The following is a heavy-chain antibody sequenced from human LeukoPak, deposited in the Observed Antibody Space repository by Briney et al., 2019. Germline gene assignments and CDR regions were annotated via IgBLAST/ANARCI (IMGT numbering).Heavy chain of an antibody. D-gene: IGHD4/OR15-4a*01. CDR2: THSDASTP. J-gene: IGHJ4*02. V-gene: IGHV3-74*01. Sequence: RPGGSLRLSCAASGFTFSNYRMHWVPQAPGKGLVWVSRTHSDASTPLYADSEQGRFSVSRDNAKNTLYLQMSSLRAEDTAVYYCTRGLPNFSFFDYWGQGILVTVSS. CDR3: TRGLPNFSFFDY. CDR1: GFTFSNYR.